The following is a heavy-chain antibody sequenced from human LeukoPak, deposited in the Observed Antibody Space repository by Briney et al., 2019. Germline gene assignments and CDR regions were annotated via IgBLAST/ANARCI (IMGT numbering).Heavy chain of an antibody. Sequence: SETLSLTCAVSGGSISSGGYSWSWIRQPPGKGLEWIGYIYHSGSTYYNPSLKSRVTISVDRSKNQFSLKLSSVTAADTAVYYCARGIYGDYVDYWGQGTLVTVSS. D-gene: IGHD4-17*01. CDR1: GGSISSGGYS. CDR2: IYHSGST. V-gene: IGHV4-30-2*01. CDR3: ARGIYGDYVDY. J-gene: IGHJ4*02.